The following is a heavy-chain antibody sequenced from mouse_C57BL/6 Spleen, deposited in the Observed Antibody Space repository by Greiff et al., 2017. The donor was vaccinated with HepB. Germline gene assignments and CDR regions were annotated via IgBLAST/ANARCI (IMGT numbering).Heavy chain of an antibody. CDR2: INPSSGYT. J-gene: IGHJ4*01. CDR1: GYTFTSYW. Sequence: VQLQQSGAELAKPGASVKLSCKASGYTFTSYWMHWVNQRPGQGLEWIGYINPSSGYTKYNQKFKDKATLTADKSSSTAYMQLSSRTYEDSAVYYCATYYDYDGGDYYAMDYWGQGTSVTVSS. CDR3: ATYYDYDGGDYYAMDY. D-gene: IGHD2-4*01. V-gene: IGHV1-7*01.